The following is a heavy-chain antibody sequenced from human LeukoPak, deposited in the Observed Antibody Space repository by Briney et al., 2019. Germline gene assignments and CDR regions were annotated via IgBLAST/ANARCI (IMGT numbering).Heavy chain of an antibody. CDR2: IWYDGSNK. V-gene: IGHV3-33*08. CDR1: GFTFSSYG. CDR3: ARDGRNYYDSSGYSGHDY. D-gene: IGHD3-22*01. Sequence: GGSLRLSCAASGFTFSSYGMHWVRQAPGKGLEWVAVIWYDGSNKYYADSVKGRFTISRDNSKNTLYLQMNSLRAEDTAVYYCARDGRNYYDSSGYSGHDYWGQGTLVTVSS. J-gene: IGHJ4*02.